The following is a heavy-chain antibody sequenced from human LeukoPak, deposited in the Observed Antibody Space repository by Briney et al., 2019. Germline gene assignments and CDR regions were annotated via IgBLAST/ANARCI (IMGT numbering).Heavy chain of an antibody. CDR3: ARQGYCRSTSCYSRGWFDP. CDR2: IYYSGST. J-gene: IGHJ5*02. CDR1: GGSISSYY. Sequence: SETLSLTCTVSGGSISSYYWSWIRQPPGKGLEWIGYIYYSGSTNYNPSLKSRVTISVDTSKNQFSLKLSSVTAADTAVYYCARQGYCRSTSCYSRGWFDPWGQGTLVTVSS. V-gene: IGHV4-59*08. D-gene: IGHD2-2*01.